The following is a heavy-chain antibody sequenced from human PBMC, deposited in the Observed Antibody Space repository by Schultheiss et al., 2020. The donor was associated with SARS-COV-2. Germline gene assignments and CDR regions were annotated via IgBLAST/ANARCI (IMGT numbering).Heavy chain of an antibody. CDR2: ISAYNGNT. V-gene: IGHV1-18*01. J-gene: IGHJ5*02. Sequence: ASVKVSCKASGGTFSSYAISWVRQAPGQGLEWMGWISAYNGNTNYAQKLQGRVTMTTDTSTSTAYMELSRLRSDDTAVYYCARIPGAWGWFDPWGQGTLVTVSS. D-gene: IGHD3-16*01. CDR1: GGTFSSYA. CDR3: ARIPGAWGWFDP.